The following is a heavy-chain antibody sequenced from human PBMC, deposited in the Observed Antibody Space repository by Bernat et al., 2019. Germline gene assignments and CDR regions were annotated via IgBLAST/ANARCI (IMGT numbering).Heavy chain of an antibody. V-gene: IGHV1-69*06. Sequence: QVQLVQSGAEVKKPGSSVKVSCKASGGTFSSYAISWVRQAPGQGLEWMGGIIPIFGTANYAQKLQGRVTITADKSTSTAYMELSSLRSEDTAVYYCARDPLSRSYGYTSLDYWGQGTLVTVSS. D-gene: IGHD5-18*01. CDR1: GGTFSSYA. J-gene: IGHJ4*02. CDR3: ARDPLSRSYGYTSLDY. CDR2: IIPIFGTA.